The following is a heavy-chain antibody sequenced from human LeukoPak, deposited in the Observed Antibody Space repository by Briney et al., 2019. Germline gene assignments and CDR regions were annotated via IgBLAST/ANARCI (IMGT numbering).Heavy chain of an antibody. J-gene: IGHJ6*03. CDR3: ARLSAMVTVYYYYMDV. V-gene: IGHV5-51*01. CDR2: IYPGDSDT. CDR1: GYSFTSYW. D-gene: IGHD5-18*01. Sequence: GESLKISCKGSGYSFTSYWIGWVRQMPGKGLEWMGIIYPGDSDTRYSPSFQSQVTISADKSISTAYLQWSSLKASDTAMYYCARLSAMVTVYYYYMDVWGKGTTVTVSS.